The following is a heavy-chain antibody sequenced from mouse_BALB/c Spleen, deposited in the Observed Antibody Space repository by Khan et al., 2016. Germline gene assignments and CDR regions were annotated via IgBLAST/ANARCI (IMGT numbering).Heavy chain of an antibody. Sequence: EVELVESGGGLVQPGGSRKLSCAASGFTFSSFGMHWVRQAPEKGLEWVGYISSGSRTVNYEDTVKGRFTISRDNAYDTLFLQMTSLRSEGTAMDYCARSSDVYAMDYWGQGTSVTVSS. J-gene: IGHJ4*01. D-gene: IGHD2-13*01. V-gene: IGHV5-17*02. CDR1: GFTFSSFG. CDR2: ISSGSRTV. CDR3: ARSSDVYAMDY.